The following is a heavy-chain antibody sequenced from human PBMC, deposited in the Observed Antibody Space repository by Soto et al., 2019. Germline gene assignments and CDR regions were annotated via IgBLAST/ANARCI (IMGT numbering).Heavy chain of an antibody. J-gene: IGHJ4*02. V-gene: IGHV5-51*01. Sequence: GESLKISCKGSGYSFTKYWIGWVRQMPGKGLEWMAIIYPDESDTRYSPSFQGQVTISADKSISTAYLQWSSLKASDTAMYYCARRATYYHYFDYWGQGTLVTVSS. CDR1: GYSFTKYW. CDR3: ARRATYYHYFDY. CDR2: IYPDESDT. D-gene: IGHD3-16*01.